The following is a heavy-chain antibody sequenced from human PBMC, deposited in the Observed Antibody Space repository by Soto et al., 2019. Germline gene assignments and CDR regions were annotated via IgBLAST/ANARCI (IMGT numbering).Heavy chain of an antibody. CDR1: GFTFSSYG. V-gene: IGHV3-33*01. J-gene: IGHJ4*02. D-gene: IGHD6-13*01. CDR3: ARDSSYSSSWCDY. Sequence: PGGSLRLSCAASGFTFSSYGVHWVRQAPGKGLEWVAVIWYDGSNKYYADSVKGRFTISRDNSKNTLYLQMNSLRAEDTAVYYCARDSSYSSSWCDYWGQGTLVTVSS. CDR2: IWYDGSNK.